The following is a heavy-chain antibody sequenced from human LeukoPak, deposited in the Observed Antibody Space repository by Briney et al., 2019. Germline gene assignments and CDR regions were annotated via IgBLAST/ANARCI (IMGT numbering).Heavy chain of an antibody. J-gene: IGHJ3*02. CDR1: GGTFSSYA. Sequence: ASVKVSCKASGGTFSSYAISWVRQAPGQGLEWMGRIIPILGIANYAQKFQGRVTITADKSTSTAYMELSSLRSEDTAVYHCARGVGPRDNAFDIWGQGTMVTVSS. V-gene: IGHV1-69*04. D-gene: IGHD1-26*01. CDR2: IIPILGIA. CDR3: ARGVGPRDNAFDI.